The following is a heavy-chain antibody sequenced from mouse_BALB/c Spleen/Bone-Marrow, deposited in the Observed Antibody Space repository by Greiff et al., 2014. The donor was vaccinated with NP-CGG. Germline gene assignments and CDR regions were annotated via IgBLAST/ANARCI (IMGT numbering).Heavy chain of an antibody. Sequence: VKLMESGPGLVAPSQSLSITCTVSGFSLSRYSVHWVRLPPGKGLEWLGMIWGGGSTDYNSALKSRLSISKDNSESQVFLKMNSLQTDDTAMYYCARLDGNYGHYFDYWGQGTTLTVSS. J-gene: IGHJ2*01. CDR3: ARLDGNYGHYFDY. V-gene: IGHV2-6-4*01. D-gene: IGHD2-1*01. CDR1: GFSLSRYS. CDR2: IWGGGST.